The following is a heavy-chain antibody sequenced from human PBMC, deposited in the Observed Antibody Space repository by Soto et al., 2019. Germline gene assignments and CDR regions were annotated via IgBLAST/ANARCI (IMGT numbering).Heavy chain of an antibody. CDR1: GGSFSGYY. Sequence: QVQLQQWGAGLLKPSETLSLTCAVYGGSFSGYYWSWIRQPPGKGLEWIGEIKHSGSTNYNPSLKSRVTISVDTSKNQFSLKLSSVTAADTAVYYCARGGIYSGSWRRRDFQHWGQGTLVTVSS. D-gene: IGHD6-13*01. CDR3: ARGGIYSGSWRRRDFQH. CDR2: IKHSGST. J-gene: IGHJ1*01. V-gene: IGHV4-34*01.